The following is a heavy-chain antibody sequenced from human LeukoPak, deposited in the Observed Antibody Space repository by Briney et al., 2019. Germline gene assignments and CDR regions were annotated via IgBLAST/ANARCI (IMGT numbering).Heavy chain of an antibody. CDR1: GFTFSNYA. V-gene: IGHV3-30*04. J-gene: IGHJ4*02. CDR3: ASLTMIVVP. Sequence: GRSLRLSCAASGFTFSNYAMHWVRQAPGKGLEWVAVIAHDGSKKDHGDSVKGRFTISRDNSKNTLYLQMNSLRAEDTAVYYCASLTMIVVPWGQGTLVTVSS. CDR2: IAHDGSKK. D-gene: IGHD3-22*01.